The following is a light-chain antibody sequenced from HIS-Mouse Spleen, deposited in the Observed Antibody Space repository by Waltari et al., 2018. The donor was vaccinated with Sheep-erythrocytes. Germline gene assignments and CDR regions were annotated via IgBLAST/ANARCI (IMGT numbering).Light chain of an antibody. Sequence: QSALTQPASVSGSPGQSITISCTGTSSDVGSYNLVSWYQQHPGKPPKLMIYEGSKRHSGVSNRFSGSKSGNTASLTISGLQAEDEADYYCCSYAGSSTPWVFGGGTKLTVL. CDR2: EGS. V-gene: IGLV2-23*01. J-gene: IGLJ3*02. CDR1: SSDVGSYNL. CDR3: CSYAGSSTPWV.